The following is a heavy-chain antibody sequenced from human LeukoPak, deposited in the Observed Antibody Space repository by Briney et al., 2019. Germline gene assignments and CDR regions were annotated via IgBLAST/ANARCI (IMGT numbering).Heavy chain of an antibody. J-gene: IGHJ4*02. CDR3: AKEDYYDNSGHSPDY. D-gene: IGHD3-22*01. Sequence: GGSLRLSCAASGFTFSSYAMTWVRQAPGKGPEWVSAITGSGSRTYYADSVKGRFTISRDNSKNTLYLQMSSLRAEDTALYYCAKEDYYDNSGHSPDYWGQGTLVTVSS. CDR1: GFTFSSYA. V-gene: IGHV3-23*01. CDR2: ITGSGSRT.